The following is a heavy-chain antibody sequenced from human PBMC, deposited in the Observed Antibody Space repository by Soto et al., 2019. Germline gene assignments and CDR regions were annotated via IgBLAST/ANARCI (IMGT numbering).Heavy chain of an antibody. D-gene: IGHD2-2*01. V-gene: IGHV1-18*01. CDR2: ISAYNGNT. CDR3: ARDRIVVVPAAIYGMDV. CDR1: GYTFTSYG. Sequence: QVQLVQSGAEVKKPGASVKVSCKASGYTFTSYGISWVRQAPGQGLEWMGWISAYNGNTNYAQKLQGRVTMTTDTSTSTAYMELRSLRSHDTAVYYCARDRIVVVPAAIYGMDVWGQGTTVTVSS. J-gene: IGHJ6*02.